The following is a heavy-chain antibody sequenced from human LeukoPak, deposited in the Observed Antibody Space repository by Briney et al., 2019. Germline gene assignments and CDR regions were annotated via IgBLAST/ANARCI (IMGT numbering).Heavy chain of an antibody. CDR2: ISSSSSTI. V-gene: IGHV3-48*04. CDR1: GFTFSSYS. Sequence: GGSLRLSCAASGFTFSSYSMNWVRQAPGKGLEWVSYISSSSSTIYYADSVKGRFTISRDNAKNSLYLQMNSLRAEDTAVYYCARVARLRWNHYYYMDVWGKGTTVTVSS. J-gene: IGHJ6*03. D-gene: IGHD4-23*01. CDR3: ARVARLRWNHYYYMDV.